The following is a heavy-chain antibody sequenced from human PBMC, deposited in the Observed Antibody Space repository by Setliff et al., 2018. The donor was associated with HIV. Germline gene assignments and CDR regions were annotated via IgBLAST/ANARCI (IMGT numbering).Heavy chain of an antibody. CDR1: GGSIIINDYY. V-gene: IGHV4-61*02. D-gene: IGHD3-10*01. CDR3: ATDRGNFGWVRGKYFEY. Sequence: SETLSLTCTVSGGSIIINDYYWSWIRQPAGKGLEWIGRIGTTGTTKNPSLKSRVTMSVDTSQNQFSLRLNSVTAADTAVYYCATDRGNFGWVRGKYFEYWGRGALVIVSS. J-gene: IGHJ4*02. CDR2: IGTTGTT.